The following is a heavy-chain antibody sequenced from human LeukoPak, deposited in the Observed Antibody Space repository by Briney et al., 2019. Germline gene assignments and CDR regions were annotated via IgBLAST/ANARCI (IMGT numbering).Heavy chain of an antibody. CDR2: IYTSGST. D-gene: IGHD1-26*01. V-gene: IGHV4-61*02. CDR3: ARIIVGATGPYYYYYYYMDV. J-gene: IGHJ6*03. Sequence: PSQTLSLTCTVSGGSISSGSYYWSWIRQPAGKGLEWIERIYTSGSTNYNPSLKSRVTISVDTSKNQFSLKLSSVTAADTAVYYCARIIVGATGPYYYYYYYMDVWGKGTTVTVSS. CDR1: GGSISSGSYY.